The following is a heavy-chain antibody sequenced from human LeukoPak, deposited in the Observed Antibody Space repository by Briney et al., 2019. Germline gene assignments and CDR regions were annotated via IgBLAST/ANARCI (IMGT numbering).Heavy chain of an antibody. CDR2: IYYSGST. D-gene: IGHD2-21*01. Sequence: SETLSLTCTVSGGSISSSSYYWGWIRQPPGKGLEWIGSIYYSGSTYYNPSLKSRVTISVDTSKNQFSLKLSSVTAADTAVYYCARDSISIEGVTAVYYFDYWGQGTLVTVSS. V-gene: IGHV4-39*07. CDR3: ARDSISIEGVTAVYYFDY. J-gene: IGHJ4*02. CDR1: GGSISSSSYY.